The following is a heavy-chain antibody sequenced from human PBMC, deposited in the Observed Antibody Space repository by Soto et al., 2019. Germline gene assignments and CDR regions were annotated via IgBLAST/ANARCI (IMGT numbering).Heavy chain of an antibody. J-gene: IGHJ5*02. V-gene: IGHV4-59*08. CDR3: ARHGSYIGWFFFDP. Sequence: PSETLSLTCSLSGGASGGYYWSWIRQPPGKALEWIGYVSYSESTDYHPSLKSRVSISIDTSKNQFPLKMISVTAADTAVYYCARHGSYIGWFFFDPWGQGALFTVSS. CDR1: GGASGGYY. D-gene: IGHD6-19*01. CDR2: VSYSEST.